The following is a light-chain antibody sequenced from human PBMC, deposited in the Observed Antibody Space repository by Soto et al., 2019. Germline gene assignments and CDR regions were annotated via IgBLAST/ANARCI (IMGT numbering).Light chain of an antibody. J-gene: IGLJ2*01. Sequence: QSVLTQPASVSGSPGQSITISCTGTSSDVGGYNYVSWYQQHPGKAPKLMIYKVSKRPSGVSNRFSGSKSGNTASLTISGLQAEDEGDYYCSSYTSSSTVVFGGGTKLTVL. CDR1: SSDVGGYNY. CDR3: SSYTSSSTVV. V-gene: IGLV2-14*01. CDR2: KVS.